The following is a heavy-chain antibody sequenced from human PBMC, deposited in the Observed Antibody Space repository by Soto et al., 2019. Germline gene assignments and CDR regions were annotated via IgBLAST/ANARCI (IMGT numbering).Heavy chain of an antibody. V-gene: IGHV3-23*01. Sequence: PGGSLRLSCAASGSTFSTSAMSWVRQAPGRGLERVSGISGSGAGTYYADSVKGRFTISRDNSKNTLYLQMSGLRAEDTAVYFCAKGPTIFGAVISFDYYYGMYVWGQGTPVTVSS. CDR3: AKGPTIFGAVISFDYYYGMYV. D-gene: IGHD3-3*01. CDR2: ISGSGAGT. J-gene: IGHJ6*02. CDR1: GSTFSTSA.